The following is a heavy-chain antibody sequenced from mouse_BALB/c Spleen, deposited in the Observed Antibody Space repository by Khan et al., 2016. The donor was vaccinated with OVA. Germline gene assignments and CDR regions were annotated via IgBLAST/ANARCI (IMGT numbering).Heavy chain of an antibody. CDR1: GYSITSDYA. CDR3: ARSIMAN. Sequence: VLLKQSGPGLVKPSQSLSLTCTVTGYSITSDYAWNWIRQFPGNKLEWMGYISYSGSTSYNPSLKSRISITRDTSKNQFFLQLNSVTTEDTATYYCARSIMANWGQGTTLTVSS. V-gene: IGHV3-2*02. J-gene: IGHJ2*01. CDR2: ISYSGST.